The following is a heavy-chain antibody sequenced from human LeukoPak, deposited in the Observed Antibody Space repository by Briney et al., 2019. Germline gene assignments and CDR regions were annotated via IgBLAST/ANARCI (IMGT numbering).Heavy chain of an antibody. CDR2: MNPNSGNT. CDR1: GYTFTGYY. J-gene: IGHJ4*02. CDR3: ARDLHGDYVLTGV. Sequence: ASVKVSCKASGYTFTGYYMHWVRQAPGQGLEWMGWMNPNSGNTGYAQKFQGRVTITRDTSISTAYMELSSLRSEDTAVYYCARDLHGDYVLTGVWGQGTLVTVSS. D-gene: IGHD4-17*01. V-gene: IGHV1-8*03.